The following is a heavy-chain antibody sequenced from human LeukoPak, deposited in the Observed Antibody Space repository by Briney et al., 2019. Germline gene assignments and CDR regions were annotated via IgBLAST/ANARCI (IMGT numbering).Heavy chain of an antibody. CDR2: ISGSGGST. J-gene: IGHJ4*02. Sequence: PGGSLRLSCAASGFTFSSYAMSWVRQAPGKGLEWVSVISGSGGSTYYADSVKGRFTISRNNSKTTLYLQMNSLRAEDTAVYYCAKDSPTVTTVGWGARWGQGTLVTVSS. D-gene: IGHD4-17*01. CDR1: GFTFSSYA. CDR3: AKDSPTVTTVGWGAR. V-gene: IGHV3-23*01.